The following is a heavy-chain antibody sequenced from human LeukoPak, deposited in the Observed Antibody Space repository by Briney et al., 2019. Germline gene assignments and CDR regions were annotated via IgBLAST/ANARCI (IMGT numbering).Heavy chain of an antibody. CDR1: GYTFTGYY. CDR2: INPNSGGT. D-gene: IGHD1-26*01. V-gene: IGHV1-2*04. J-gene: IGHJ4*02. Sequence: ASVKVSCKASGYTFTGYYMHWVRQAPGQGLEWMGWINPNSGGTNYAQKFQGWVTMTRDTSISTAYMELRSLSSDDTAVYYCARRSGATHYDYWGQGTLVTVSS. CDR3: ARRSGATHYDY.